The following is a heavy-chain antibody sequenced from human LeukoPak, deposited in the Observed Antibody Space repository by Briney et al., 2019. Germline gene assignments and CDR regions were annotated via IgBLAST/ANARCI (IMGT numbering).Heavy chain of an antibody. J-gene: IGHJ5*02. CDR3: ARSLAVPATSSWFDP. CDR1: GFTFSSYA. D-gene: IGHD2-2*01. CDR2: ISGSGGST. V-gene: IGHV3-23*01. Sequence: GGSLRLSCAGSGFTFSSYAMSWVRQAPGKGLEWVSGISGSGGSTFYADSVKGRFTISRDNSKNTLYLQMNSLRAEDTAVHYCARSLAVPATSSWFDPWGQGTLVTVSS.